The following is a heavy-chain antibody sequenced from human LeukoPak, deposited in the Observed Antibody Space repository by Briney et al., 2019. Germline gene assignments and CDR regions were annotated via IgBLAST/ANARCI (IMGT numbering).Heavy chain of an antibody. V-gene: IGHV1-2*02. D-gene: IGHD3-3*01. CDR1: GYTFTGYY. CDR3: ARAEYDFWSGYYPGVDYYYMDV. Sequence: ASVKVSCKASGYTFTGYYMHWVRQAPGQGLEWMGWTNPNSGGTNYAQKFQGRVTMTRDTSISTAYMELSRLRSDDTAVYYCARAEYDFWSGYYPGVDYYYMDVWGKGTTVTVSS. CDR2: TNPNSGGT. J-gene: IGHJ6*03.